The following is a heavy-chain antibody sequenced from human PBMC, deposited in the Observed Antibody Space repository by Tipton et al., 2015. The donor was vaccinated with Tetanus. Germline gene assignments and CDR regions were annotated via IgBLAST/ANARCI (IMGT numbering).Heavy chain of an antibody. J-gene: IGHJ4*02. D-gene: IGHD6-13*01. CDR3: ARGWGSSWYYFDY. CDR1: GASLRGGDYH. CDR2: ISGSGTS. V-gene: IGHV4-61*08. Sequence: TLSLTCTVSGASLRGGDYHWSWIRQPPGKGLEWLAYISGSGTSNSNYYLKSRITMTHDTSRNQFSLKLTAVTAADTAVYYCARGWGSSWYYFDYWGQGILVTVSS.